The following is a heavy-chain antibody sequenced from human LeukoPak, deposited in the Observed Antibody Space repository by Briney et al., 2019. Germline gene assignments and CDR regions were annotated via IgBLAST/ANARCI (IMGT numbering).Heavy chain of an antibody. CDR3: ARDRDVVWALTTVRGDFDI. CDR1: GYTFTSYG. Sequence: GASVKVSCKASGYTFTSYGISWVRQAPGQGLEWMGWISVYNGNTNYAQKLQGRVTMTTDTSTSTACMELRSLRSDDTAVYYCARDRDVVWALTTVRGDFDIWGQGTMVTVSS. J-gene: IGHJ3*02. D-gene: IGHD4-17*01. V-gene: IGHV1-18*01. CDR2: ISVYNGNT.